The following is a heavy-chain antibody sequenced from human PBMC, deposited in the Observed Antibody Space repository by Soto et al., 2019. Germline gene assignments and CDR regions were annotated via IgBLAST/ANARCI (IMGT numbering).Heavy chain of an antibody. J-gene: IGHJ5*02. CDR3: ARGVGSGTYYNQYNWFDP. V-gene: IGHV1-18*01. CDR2: INTYNGNT. CDR1: GYTXTNYG. Sequence: ASVKVSCKASGYTXTNYGISWVRQAPGQGLEWMGWINTYNGNTNHAQKLQGRVTMTTDTSTSTAYMELRSLRSDDTAVYYCARGVGSGTYYNQYNWFDPWGQGTLVTVSS. D-gene: IGHD3-10*01.